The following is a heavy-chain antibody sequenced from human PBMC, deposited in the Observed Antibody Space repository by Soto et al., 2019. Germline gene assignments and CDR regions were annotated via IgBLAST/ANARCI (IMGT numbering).Heavy chain of an antibody. V-gene: IGHV3-15*01. CDR1: GFPFTTAW. CDR3: TTDGFSGIVGI. J-gene: IGHJ3*02. D-gene: IGHD1-26*01. CDR2: IRSKNSGETR. Sequence: GSLRLSCAASGFPFTTAWMTWVRQAPGKGLEWVGRIRSKNSGETREYAAPVKGRFTISRDDSNNMLYLEMISLKIEDTGVYYCTTDGFSGIVGIWGQGTMVTVSS.